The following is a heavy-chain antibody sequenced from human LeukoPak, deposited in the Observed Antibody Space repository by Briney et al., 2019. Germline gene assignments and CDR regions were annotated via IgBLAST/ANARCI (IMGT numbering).Heavy chain of an antibody. J-gene: IGHJ4*02. D-gene: IGHD2-15*01. Sequence: GGSLRLSCAAPGFTFGSYGMHWVRQAPGKGLEWVSIIWYDGSDKYYADSVKGRFTISRDNSKNTLYLQMNSLRAEDTAVYYCARGPLYCSGGSCYPAGFDYWGQGTLVTVSS. CDR2: IWYDGSDK. CDR3: ARGPLYCSGGSCYPAGFDY. CDR1: GFTFGSYG. V-gene: IGHV3-33*01.